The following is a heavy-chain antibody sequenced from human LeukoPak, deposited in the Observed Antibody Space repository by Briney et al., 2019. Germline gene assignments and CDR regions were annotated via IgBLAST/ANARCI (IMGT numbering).Heavy chain of an antibody. J-gene: IGHJ4*02. CDR3: AKGLPAAMTFDY. CDR1: GFTFSSYA. V-gene: IGHV3-23*01. Sequence: GGSLRLSCAASGFTFSSYAMSWARQAPGKGLEWVSAISGSGGSTYYADSVKGRFTISRDNSKNTLYLQVNSLRAEDTAVYYCAKGLPAAMTFDYWGQGTLVTVSS. CDR2: ISGSGGST. D-gene: IGHD2-2*01.